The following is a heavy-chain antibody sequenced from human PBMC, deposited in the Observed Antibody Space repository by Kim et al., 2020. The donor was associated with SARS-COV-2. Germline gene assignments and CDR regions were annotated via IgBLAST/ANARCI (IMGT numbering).Heavy chain of an antibody. CDR3: ATGIAARRGEEYYYYYYGMDV. CDR2: MNPNSGNT. J-gene: IGHJ6*02. CDR1: GYTFTSYD. D-gene: IGHD6-6*01. Sequence: ASVKVSCKASGYTFTSYDINWVRQATGQGLEWMGWMNPNSGNTGYAQKFQGRVTMTRNTSISTAYMELSSLRSEDTAVYYCATGIAARRGEEYYYYYYGMDVWGQGTTVTVSS. V-gene: IGHV1-8*01.